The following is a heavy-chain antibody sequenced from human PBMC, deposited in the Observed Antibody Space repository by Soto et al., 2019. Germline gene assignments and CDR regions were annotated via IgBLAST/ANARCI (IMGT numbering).Heavy chain of an antibody. Sequence: QVQLVQSGAEVKKLGASVIISCETSGYTFTSNYMHWVRQAPGQGLEWMGMINPDGGSTGYAQKVQGRVTKTRDTFTSTVYMYLTSLRSEDTAVYYWARETATAFDYWGQGTLVTVSS. V-gene: IGHV1-46*01. D-gene: IGHD5-12*01. J-gene: IGHJ4*02. CDR2: INPDGGST. CDR1: GYTFTSNY. CDR3: ARETATAFDY.